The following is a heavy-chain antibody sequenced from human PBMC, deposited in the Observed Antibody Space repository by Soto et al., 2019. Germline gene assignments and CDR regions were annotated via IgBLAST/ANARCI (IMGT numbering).Heavy chain of an antibody. V-gene: IGHV3-33*01. CDR2: IWSDGSNK. D-gene: IGHD1-26*01. Sequence: QVQLVESGGGVVQPGRSLRLSCAASGLTFSSYGMHWVRQAPGKGLEWVAVIWSDGSNKYYADSVKGRFTISRDNSKNTLYLQMNSLRVEDTAVYYCASAAGAYDTWGQGTLVTVSS. J-gene: IGHJ5*02. CDR1: GLTFSSYG. CDR3: ASAAGAYDT.